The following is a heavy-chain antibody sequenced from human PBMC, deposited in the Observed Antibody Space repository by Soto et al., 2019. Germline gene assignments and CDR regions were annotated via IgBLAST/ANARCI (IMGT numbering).Heavy chain of an antibody. J-gene: IGHJ1*01. CDR1: GFTFNSYA. D-gene: IGHD2-2*01. CDR3: AKDLIYCSSTSCYLFGDFQH. Sequence: EVQLLESGGGLVQPGGSLRLSCAASGFTFNSYAMSWVRQAPGKGLEWVSAISGSGGSTYYADSVKGRFTISRDNSKNTLYLQMHRRRAEDTAVYYCAKDLIYCSSTSCYLFGDFQHWGQGTLVTVSS. V-gene: IGHV3-23*01. CDR2: ISGSGGST.